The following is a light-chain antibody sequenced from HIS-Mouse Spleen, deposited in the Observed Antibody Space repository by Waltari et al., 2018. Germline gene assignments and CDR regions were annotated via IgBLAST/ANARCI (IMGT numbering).Light chain of an antibody. Sequence: QSALTQPASVSGSPGQSITISCTGTSSDVGSYNLVSWYQQHPGKATKLMIYEGSKRPSGVSNRFSGSKSGKTASLTISGLQAEDEADYYCCSYAGSSTWVFGGGTKLTVL. CDR3: CSYAGSSTWV. CDR1: SSDVGSYNL. J-gene: IGLJ3*02. CDR2: EGS. V-gene: IGLV2-23*01.